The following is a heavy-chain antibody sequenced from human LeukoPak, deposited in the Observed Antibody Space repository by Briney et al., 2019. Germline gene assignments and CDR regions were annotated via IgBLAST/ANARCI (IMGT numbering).Heavy chain of an antibody. CDR1: GFTFSSYW. D-gene: IGHD4-11*01. V-gene: IGHV3-74*01. CDR2: INGDGSST. CDR3: ARDSRDYSTDY. Sequence: GGSLRLSCAASGFTFSSYWMHWVRQAPGKGLVWVSRINGDGSSTSYADSVKGRFTISRDNAKNTLYLQMNSLRAEDTAVYYCARDSRDYSTDYWGQGTLVTVSS. J-gene: IGHJ4*02.